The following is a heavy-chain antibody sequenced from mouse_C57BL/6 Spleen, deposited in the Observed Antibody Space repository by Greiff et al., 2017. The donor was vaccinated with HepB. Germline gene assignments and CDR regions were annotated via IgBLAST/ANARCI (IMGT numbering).Heavy chain of an antibody. CDR3: ASLLHYYGSSYEAY. J-gene: IGHJ3*01. CDR1: GYSITSGYY. CDR2: ISYDGSN. Sequence: EVKLQESGPGLVKPSQSLSLTCSVTGYSITSGYYWNWIRQFPGNKLEWMGYISYDGSNNYNPSLKNRISITRDTSKNQFFLKLNSVTTEDTATYYCASLLHYYGSSYEAYWGQGTLVTVSA. V-gene: IGHV3-6*01. D-gene: IGHD1-1*01.